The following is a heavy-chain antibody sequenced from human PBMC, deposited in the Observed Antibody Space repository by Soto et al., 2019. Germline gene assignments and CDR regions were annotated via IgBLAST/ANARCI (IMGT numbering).Heavy chain of an antibody. CDR1: GFIFSSYS. J-gene: IGHJ4*02. V-gene: IGHV3-23*01. D-gene: IGHD4-4*01. CDR3: AKSRGDSWTTYFFDY. Sequence: PGGSLRLSCAASGFIFSSYSMSWVRQAPGKGLEWVSVISDSGSITQYADSVKGRFTISRDNVRNTLYLQVNSLRADDTAVYFCAKSRGDSWTTYFFDYWGQGALVTVSS. CDR2: ISDSGSIT.